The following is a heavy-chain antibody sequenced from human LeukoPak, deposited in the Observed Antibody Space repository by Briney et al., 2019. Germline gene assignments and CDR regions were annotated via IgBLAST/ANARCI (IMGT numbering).Heavy chain of an antibody. D-gene: IGHD3-22*01. CDR2: IYPSGST. CDR1: GGSISSYY. Sequence: SETLSLTCSVSGGSISSYYWSWIRQPPGKGLEWIGYIYPSGSTNYNPSLESRVTISIDTSKKQFSLKLSSVTAADTAVYYCARAYDSSGYSSYCFDSWGQGTLVTVSS. CDR3: ARAYDSSGYSSYCFDS. V-gene: IGHV4-4*09. J-gene: IGHJ4*02.